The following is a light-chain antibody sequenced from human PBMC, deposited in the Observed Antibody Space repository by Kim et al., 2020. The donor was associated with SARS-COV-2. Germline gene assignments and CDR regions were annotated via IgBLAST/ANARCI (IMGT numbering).Light chain of an antibody. J-gene: IGKJ1*01. CDR2: GAS. Sequence: EIVLTQSPGTLSLSPGERATLSCRASQSVSSNYLAWYQQRPGQAPRLLIYGASSRATGIPDRFSGGGSETDFTLTISRLEPEDFAVYYCQQYGNSPWTFGQGTKVEI. CDR1: QSVSSNY. CDR3: QQYGNSPWT. V-gene: IGKV3-20*01.